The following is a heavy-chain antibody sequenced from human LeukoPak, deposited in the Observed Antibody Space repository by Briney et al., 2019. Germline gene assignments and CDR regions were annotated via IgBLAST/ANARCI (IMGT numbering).Heavy chain of an antibody. V-gene: IGHV3-30*02. CDR2: IRYDGSNK. J-gene: IGHJ4*02. Sequence: GGSLRLSCAASGFTFSSYGMHWVRQAPGKGLEWVAFIRYDGSNKYYAGSVKGRFTISRDNSKNTLYLQMNSLRAEDTAVYYCAKDVGVAKPTFFDYWGQGTLVTVSS. CDR1: GFTFSSYG. CDR3: AKDVGVAKPTFFDY. D-gene: IGHD3-16*01.